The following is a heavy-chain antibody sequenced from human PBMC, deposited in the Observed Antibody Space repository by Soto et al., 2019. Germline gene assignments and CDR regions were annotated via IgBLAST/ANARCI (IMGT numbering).Heavy chain of an antibody. CDR3: AKEGGGPSTTYWYFGL. CDR2: INNSGGST. J-gene: IGHJ2*01. D-gene: IGHD1-1*01. Sequence: EVQLLESGGDLVQPGGSLRLSCAASGFTFSNYAMSWVRQAPGKGLKWVSAINNSGGSTYYADSVKGRFTISRDNSKNTLYLQVDSLRADDTAVYYCAKEGGGPSTTYWYFGLWGRGTVVTVSS. CDR1: GFTFSNYA. V-gene: IGHV3-23*01.